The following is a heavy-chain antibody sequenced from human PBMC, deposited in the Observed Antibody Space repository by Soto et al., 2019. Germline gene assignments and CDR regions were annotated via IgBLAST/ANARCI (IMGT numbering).Heavy chain of an antibody. CDR2: ITPMFGKA. CDR3: AGGHGIVGAMDDAFDI. CDR1: GGTFSRYT. V-gene: IGHV1-69*01. D-gene: IGHD1-26*01. J-gene: IGHJ3*02. Sequence: QVQLVQSGPEVKKPGSSVKVSCKASGGTFSRYTINWVRQAPGQGLEWMGGITPMFGKANYAQKFQGRITITADESTSTGYMELRSLRSDDTAVYYCAGGHGIVGAMDDAFDIWGQGTMVTVSS.